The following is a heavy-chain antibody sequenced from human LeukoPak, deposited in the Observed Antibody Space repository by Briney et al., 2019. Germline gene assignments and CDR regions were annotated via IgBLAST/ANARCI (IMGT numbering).Heavy chain of an antibody. D-gene: IGHD1-1*01. CDR1: GVSITTYY. V-gene: IGHV4-59*01. Sequence: PSETLSLTCTVSGVSITTYYWSWIRQPPGKGLEWIGYIYHSEITNYSPSLKSRVTISVDTSKNQFSLKLSSVTAADTAVYYCASTDKGGTGTYWGQGTLVTVSS. CDR3: ASTDKGGTGTY. CDR2: IYHSEIT. J-gene: IGHJ4*02.